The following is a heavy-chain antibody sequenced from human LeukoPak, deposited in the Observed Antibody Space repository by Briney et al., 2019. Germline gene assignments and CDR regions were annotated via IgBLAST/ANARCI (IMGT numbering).Heavy chain of an antibody. CDR3: TTDPRFYDIVGVDAFGI. CDR2: VKSNSDGGTA. D-gene: IGHD2/OR15-2a*01. CDR1: GFTVSSNY. V-gene: IGHV3-15*01. Sequence: GGSLRLSCAASGFTVSSNYMSWVRQAPGKGLEWVGRVKSNSDGGTADYAAPVKGRFSILREDSKNTLYLQMTSLTIEDTAVYFCTTDPRFYDIVGVDAFGIWGHGTVVTVSS. J-gene: IGHJ3*02.